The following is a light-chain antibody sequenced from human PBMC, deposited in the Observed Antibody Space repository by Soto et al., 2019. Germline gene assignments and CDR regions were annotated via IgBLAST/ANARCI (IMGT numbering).Light chain of an antibody. V-gene: IGKV3-20*01. Sequence: EIVLTQSPGTLSVSPGERVTLSCRASQSVGSSYLAWYKQRPGQAPRLLIFGASYRATGIPDRFSGSGSGTDFTLTISRLEPEDFAVYYCQQYSSSPPEFTFGPGTKVDSK. CDR3: QQYSSSPPEFT. J-gene: IGKJ3*01. CDR1: QSVGSSY. CDR2: GAS.